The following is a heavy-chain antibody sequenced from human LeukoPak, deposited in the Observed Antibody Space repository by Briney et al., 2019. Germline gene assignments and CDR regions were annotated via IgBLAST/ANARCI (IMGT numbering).Heavy chain of an antibody. Sequence: GGSLRLSCAASGFSFSSYAMSWVRQAPGKGLEWVSAISESGGNTYYADSVKGRFTISRDNSKNTLYLQMNSLRAEDTAIYYCAKNGDRGAYCTGGTRYPYFYYYMDVWGKGTTVTI. J-gene: IGHJ6*03. CDR3: AKNGDRGAYCTGGTRYPYFYYYMDV. CDR2: ISESGGNT. D-gene: IGHD2-15*01. V-gene: IGHV3-23*01. CDR1: GFSFSSYA.